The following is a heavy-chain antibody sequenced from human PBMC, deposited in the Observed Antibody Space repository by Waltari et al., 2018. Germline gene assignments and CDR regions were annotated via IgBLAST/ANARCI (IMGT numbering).Heavy chain of an antibody. CDR2: IYYSGST. Sequence: QLQLQESGPGLVKPSETLSLTCTVSGGSISSSSYYWGWIRQPPGKGLAWIGSIYYSGSTYYNPSLKSRVTISVDTSKNQFSLKLSSVTAADTAVYYCASTPGIAAAGYYYYYGMDVWGQGTTVTVSS. CDR3: ASTPGIAAAGYYYYYGMDV. CDR1: GGSISSSSYY. D-gene: IGHD6-13*01. J-gene: IGHJ6*02. V-gene: IGHV4-39*07.